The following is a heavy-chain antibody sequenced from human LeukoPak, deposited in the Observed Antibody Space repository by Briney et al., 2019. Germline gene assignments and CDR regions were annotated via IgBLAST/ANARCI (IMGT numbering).Heavy chain of an antibody. CDR3: ANLIAVAGTVFDY. CDR1: GFTFSSYA. D-gene: IGHD6-19*01. J-gene: IGHJ4*02. CDR2: ISGSGGST. Sequence: GGSLRLSCAASGFTFSSYAMSWVRQAPGKGLEWVSAISGSGGSTYYADSVKGRFTISRDNSKNTLYLQMNSLRAEDTAVYYCANLIAVAGTVFDYSGPGTPGSVSS. V-gene: IGHV3-23*01.